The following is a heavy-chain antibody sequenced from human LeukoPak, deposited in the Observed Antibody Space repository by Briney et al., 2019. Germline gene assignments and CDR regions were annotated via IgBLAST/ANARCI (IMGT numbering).Heavy chain of an antibody. V-gene: IGHV1-2*02. J-gene: IGHJ5*02. D-gene: IGHD2-2*01. CDR3: ARDTVPAAIVNWFDP. Sequence: ASVKVSCKASGYTFTGYYMHWVRQAPGQGLEWMGWINPNSGGTNYVQKFQGRVTMNRDTSISTAYMELSRLRSDDTAVYYCARDTVPAAIVNWFDPWGQGTLVTVSS. CDR1: GYTFTGYY. CDR2: INPNSGGT.